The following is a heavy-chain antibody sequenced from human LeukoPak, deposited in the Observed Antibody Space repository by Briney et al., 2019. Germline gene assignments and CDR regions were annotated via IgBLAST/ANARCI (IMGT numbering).Heavy chain of an antibody. CDR1: GGSISSSSYY. Sequence: PSETLSLTCTVSGGSISSSSYYWGWIRQPPGKGLEWIGSIYYSGSTYYNPSLKSRVTISVDTSKNQFSLKLSSVTAADTAVYYCVKGVESGYSYHSDYWGQGTLVTVSS. V-gene: IGHV4-39*01. D-gene: IGHD5-18*01. J-gene: IGHJ4*02. CDR2: IYYSGST. CDR3: VKGVESGYSYHSDY.